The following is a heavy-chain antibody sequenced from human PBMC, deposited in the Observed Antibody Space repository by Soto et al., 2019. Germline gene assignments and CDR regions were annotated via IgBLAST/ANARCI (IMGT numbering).Heavy chain of an antibody. CDR3: AAQHIPTPDQ. J-gene: IGHJ4*02. CDR1: GFTFSTYG. D-gene: IGHD2-21*01. V-gene: IGHV3-33*01. Sequence: GSLRLSCAASGFTFSTYGMHWVRQAPGKGLEWVAVIWYDGTKQYYADSVKGRFTISRDNSKDTMYLQMNSLRAEDTAVYYCAAQHIPTPDQWGSVTLVTVS. CDR2: IWYDGTKQ.